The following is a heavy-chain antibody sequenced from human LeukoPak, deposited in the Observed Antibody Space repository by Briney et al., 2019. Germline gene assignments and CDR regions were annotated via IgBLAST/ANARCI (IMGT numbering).Heavy chain of an antibody. J-gene: IGHJ4*02. D-gene: IGHD2-21*01. V-gene: IGHV4-38-2*02. Sequence: PSETLSLTCTVSGYSISSGYYWGWIRQPPGKGLEWIGSIYHSGSTYYNPSLKSRVTISVDTSKNQFSLKLSSVTAADTAVYYCARRVGVALDYWGQGTQVTVSS. CDR2: IYHSGST. CDR1: GYSISSGYY. CDR3: ARRVGVALDY.